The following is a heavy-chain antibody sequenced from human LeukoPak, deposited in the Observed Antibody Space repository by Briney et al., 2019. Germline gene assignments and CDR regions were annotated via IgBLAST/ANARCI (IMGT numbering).Heavy chain of an antibody. J-gene: IGHJ4*02. V-gene: IGHV3-23*01. CDR2: ISSSGRTT. Sequence: GGSLRLSCAASGFTFNNYAMTWVRQAPGKGLEWVSSISSSGRTTYYADSVKGRFTISRDSSGNTLYLQMNSLRVEDTAIYYCAKRRSDHAPTIDYWGQGTLVTVSS. D-gene: IGHD3-3*01. CDR1: GFTFNNYA. CDR3: AKRRSDHAPTIDY.